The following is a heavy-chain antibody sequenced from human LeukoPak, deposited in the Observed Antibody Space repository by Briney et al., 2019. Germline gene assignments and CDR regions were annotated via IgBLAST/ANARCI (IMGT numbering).Heavy chain of an antibody. CDR3: XXXXXXXXXSYXXXXFDY. J-gene: IGHJ4*02. CDR1: GGSISSGGYY. V-gene: IGHV4-31*03. CDR2: XXXXGST. Sequence: SETLSLTCTVSGGSISSGGYYWSWIRQHPGKGLEWIXXXXXXGSTYYNPSXXXRVTISVDTSKNQFSLKLSSVTAADTAVYYXXXXXXXXXXSYXXXXFDYWGQGTLVTXSS. D-gene: IGHD3-10*01.